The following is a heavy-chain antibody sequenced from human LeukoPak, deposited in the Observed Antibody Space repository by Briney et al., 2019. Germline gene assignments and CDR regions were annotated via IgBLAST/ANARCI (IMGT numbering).Heavy chain of an antibody. CDR2: VYYTGST. Sequence: QTSETLSLTCTVSGGSISTYYWSWIRQPPGKGLEWIGYVYYTGSTKYNPSLTSRVSISVDTSKNQFSLRLNSVTDADTAVYYCARRVASRPVYCFDYWGQGKLVTVSS. D-gene: IGHD2-15*01. CDR3: ARRVASRPVYCFDY. CDR1: GGSISTYY. V-gene: IGHV4-59*01. J-gene: IGHJ4*02.